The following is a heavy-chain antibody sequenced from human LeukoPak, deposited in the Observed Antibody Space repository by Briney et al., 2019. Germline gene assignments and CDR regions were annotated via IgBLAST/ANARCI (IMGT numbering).Heavy chain of an antibody. D-gene: IGHD6-13*01. CDR1: GYTFTGYY. V-gene: IGHV1-2*04. CDR3: ARDLYGSSWPYYYYGMDV. Sequence: ASVKVSCKASGYTFTGYYMHWVRQAPGQGLEWMGWINPNSGGTNYAQKFQGWVTMTRDTSISTAYMELSRLRSDDTAVYYCARDLYGSSWPYYYYGMDVWGQGTTVTVSS. CDR2: INPNSGGT. J-gene: IGHJ6*02.